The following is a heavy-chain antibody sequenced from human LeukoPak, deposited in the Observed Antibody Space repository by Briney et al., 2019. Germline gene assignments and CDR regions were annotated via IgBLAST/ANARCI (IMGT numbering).Heavy chain of an antibody. J-gene: IGHJ4*02. D-gene: IGHD4-17*01. CDR2: ISSSSSYI. CDR1: GFTFSSYS. CDR3: ARDDYGDYIADY. Sequence: GGSLRLSCAASGFTFSSYSINWVRQAPGKGLEWVSSISSSSSYIYYADSVKGRFTISRDNAKNSLYLQMNSLRAEDTAVYYCARDDYGDYIADYWGQGTLVTVSS. V-gene: IGHV3-21*04.